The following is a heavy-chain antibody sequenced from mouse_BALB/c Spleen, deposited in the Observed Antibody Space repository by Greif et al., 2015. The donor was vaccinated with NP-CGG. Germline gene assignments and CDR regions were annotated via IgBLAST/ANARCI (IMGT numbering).Heavy chain of an antibody. CDR3: TRDRGTGTRYFDV. D-gene: IGHD4-1*01. CDR1: GFTFSSYT. J-gene: IGHJ1*01. CDR2: ISSGGSYT. Sequence: EVKVVESGGGLVKPGGSLKLSCAASGFTFSSYTMSWVRQTPEKRLEWVATISSGGSYTYYPDSVKGRFTISRDNAKNTLYLQMSSLKSEDTAMYYCTRDRGTGTRYFDVWGAGTTVTVSS. V-gene: IGHV5-6-4*01.